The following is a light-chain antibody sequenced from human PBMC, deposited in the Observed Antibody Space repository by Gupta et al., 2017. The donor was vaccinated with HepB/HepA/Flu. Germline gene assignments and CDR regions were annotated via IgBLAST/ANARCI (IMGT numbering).Light chain of an antibody. CDR1: SSDVCGYNY. V-gene: IGLV2-14*03. Sequence: QSALTQPASVSGSPGQSITISCPGTSSDVCGYNYVSWYQQHPGKAPKLMIYDVSNRPSGVSKRFSGSNSGNTASLTISGLQAEDEADYYCSSYTSSSTDVVFGGGTKLTVL. CDR2: DVS. CDR3: SSYTSSSTDVV. J-gene: IGLJ2*01.